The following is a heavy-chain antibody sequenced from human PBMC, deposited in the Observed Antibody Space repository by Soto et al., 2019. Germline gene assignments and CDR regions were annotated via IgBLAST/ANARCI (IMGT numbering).Heavy chain of an antibody. D-gene: IGHD3-9*01. CDR1: GFTFSSYG. Sequence: LSLTCAASGFTFSSYGMHWVRQAPGKGLEWVAVISYDGSNKYYADSVKGRFTISRDNSKNTLYLQMNSLRAEDTAVYYCAKDFALRYFDWLFSYWGQGTLVTVSS. J-gene: IGHJ4*02. CDR3: AKDFALRYFDWLFSY. CDR2: ISYDGSNK. V-gene: IGHV3-30*18.